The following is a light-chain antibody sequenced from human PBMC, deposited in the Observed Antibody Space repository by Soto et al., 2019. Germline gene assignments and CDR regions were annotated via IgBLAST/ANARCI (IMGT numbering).Light chain of an antibody. CDR1: SSNIGSNY. J-gene: IGLJ2*01. CDR2: KNN. Sequence: QSVLTQPPSASGTPGQRVTISCSGSSSNIGSNYVFWYQQLPGTAPKLLIYKNNQRPSGVPDRFSGSKSGTSASLAISGLRSGDEGDYYCAGWDDSLRGQLGIGGGTKLTVL. CDR3: AGWDDSLRGQLG. V-gene: IGLV1-47*01.